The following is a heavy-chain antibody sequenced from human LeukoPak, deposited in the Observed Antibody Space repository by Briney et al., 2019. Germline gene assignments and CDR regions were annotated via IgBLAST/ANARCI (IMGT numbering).Heavy chain of an antibody. V-gene: IGHV3-33*01. Sequence: GRSLRLSCAASGFTFSSYGMHWVRQAPGKGLEWVAVIWYDGSNKYYADSVKGRYTISRDDSKNTLYLQMNSLRAEDTAVYYCARAEGYYDSSGNDAFDIWGQGTMVTVSS. CDR1: GFTFSSYG. CDR2: IWYDGSNK. D-gene: IGHD3-22*01. J-gene: IGHJ3*02. CDR3: ARAEGYYDSSGNDAFDI.